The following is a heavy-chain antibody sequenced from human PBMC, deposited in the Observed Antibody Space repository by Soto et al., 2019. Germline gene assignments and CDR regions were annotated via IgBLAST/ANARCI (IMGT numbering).Heavy chain of an antibody. CDR1: GGSFSGYY. V-gene: IGHV4-34*01. CDR2: INHSGST. Sequence: SETLSLTCAVYGGSFSGYYWSWIRQPPGKGLEWIGEINHSGSTNYNPSLKSRVTISVDTSKNQFSLKLSSVTAADTAVYYCARARDEGRYYFDYWGQGTLVTVSS. CDR3: ARARDEGRYYFDY. J-gene: IGHJ4*02. D-gene: IGHD6-6*01.